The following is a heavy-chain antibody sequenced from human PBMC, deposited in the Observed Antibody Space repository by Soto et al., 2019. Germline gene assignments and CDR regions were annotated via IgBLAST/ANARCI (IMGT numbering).Heavy chain of an antibody. D-gene: IGHD5-18*01. CDR2: IWYDGSNK. V-gene: IGHV3-33*01. CDR1: GFTFSSYG. CDR3: ARDSGVYSYGVNYYYGMDV. Sequence: ESGGGVVQPGRSLRLSCAASGFTFSSYGMHWVRQAPGKGLEWVAVIWYDGSNKYYADSVKGRFTISRDNSKNTLYLQMNSLRAEDTAVYYCARDSGVYSYGVNYYYGMDVWGQGTTVTVSS. J-gene: IGHJ6*02.